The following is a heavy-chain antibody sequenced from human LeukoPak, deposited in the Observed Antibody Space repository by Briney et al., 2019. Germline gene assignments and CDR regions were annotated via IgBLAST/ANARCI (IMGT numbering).Heavy chain of an antibody. CDR1: GFTFSSSA. CDR3: AKDPSGMVRGPTGVGAFDI. D-gene: IGHD3-10*01. J-gene: IGHJ3*02. CDR2: ISGSGGST. Sequence: GGSLRLSCAASGFTFSSSAMNWVRQAPGKGLEWVSAISGSGGSTYYADSVKGRFTISRDNSKNTLYLQMNSLRAEDTAVYYCAKDPSGMVRGPTGVGAFDIWGQGTMVTVSS. V-gene: IGHV3-23*01.